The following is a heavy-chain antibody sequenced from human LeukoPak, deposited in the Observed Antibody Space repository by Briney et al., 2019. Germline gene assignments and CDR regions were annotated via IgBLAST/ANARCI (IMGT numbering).Heavy chain of an antibody. V-gene: IGHV1-2*06. D-gene: IGHD6-19*01. CDR2: INPNSGGT. Sequence: GASVKVSCKASGYTFTGYYMHWVRQAPGQGLEWMGRINPNSGGTNYAQKFQGRVTMTRDTSISTAYMELSRLRSDDTAVYYCARAVDQWLAEFDYWGQGTLVTVSS. CDR1: GYTFTGYY. J-gene: IGHJ4*02. CDR3: ARAVDQWLAEFDY.